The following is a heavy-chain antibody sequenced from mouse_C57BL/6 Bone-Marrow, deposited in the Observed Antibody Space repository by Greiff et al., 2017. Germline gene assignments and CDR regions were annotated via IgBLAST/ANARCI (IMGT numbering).Heavy chain of an antibody. J-gene: IGHJ4*01. CDR2: ISRGSSTI. Sequence: EVKLLESGGGLVKPGGSLKLSCAASGFTFSDYGMHWVRQAPGKGLEWVAYISRGSSTINYADKVKGRFTISRDNAKNTLYLQMTSLRSEDAAMYYWATRRDYYAMDYGGQGTSVTVSS. V-gene: IGHV5-17*01. CDR1: GFTFSDYG. CDR3: ATRRDYYAMDY.